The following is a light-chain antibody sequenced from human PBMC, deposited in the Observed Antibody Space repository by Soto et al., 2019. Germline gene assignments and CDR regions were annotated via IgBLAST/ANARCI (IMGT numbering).Light chain of an antibody. CDR3: QQYNDKWT. Sequence: DIQMTQSPSTLSASVGDRVTITCPASQSISSWLAWYQQKPGKAPNLLIYKASSLQSGVPSRFSGSGSGTEFTLTISSLQPDDCGTYYCQQYNDKWTFGQGTKVDIK. J-gene: IGKJ1*01. CDR1: QSISSW. V-gene: IGKV1-5*03. CDR2: KAS.